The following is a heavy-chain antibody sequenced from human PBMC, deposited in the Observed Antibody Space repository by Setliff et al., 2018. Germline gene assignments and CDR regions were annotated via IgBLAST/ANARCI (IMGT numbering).Heavy chain of an antibody. CDR1: GATFSGYA. Sequence: SVKVSCKASGATFSGYAISWVRQAPGQGLKWMGRIIPIFGTANYAQKFQGRVTITADKSTSTAYMELSSLRSEDTAVYYCARAPSSTVINWFDPWGQGTLVTVSS. V-gene: IGHV1-69*06. CDR3: ARAPSSTVINWFDP. CDR2: IIPIFGTA. D-gene: IGHD3-22*01. J-gene: IGHJ5*02.